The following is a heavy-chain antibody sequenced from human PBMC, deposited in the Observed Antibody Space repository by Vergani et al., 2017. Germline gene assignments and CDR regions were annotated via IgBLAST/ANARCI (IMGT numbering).Heavy chain of an antibody. CDR3: ASDTHSGQRADR. D-gene: IGHD6-19*01. J-gene: IGHJ5*02. CDR1: GGSISSSSYY. CDR2: IHYSENT. V-gene: IGHV4-61*05. Sequence: QVNLQESGPGLVKPSETLSLTCTVSGGSISSSSYYWGWIRQPPGKGLEWIGSIHYSENTNYNPSLKTRVTISVDTSKNQFSLKLKSVTAADTAVYYCASDTHSGQRADRWGQGILVTVTS.